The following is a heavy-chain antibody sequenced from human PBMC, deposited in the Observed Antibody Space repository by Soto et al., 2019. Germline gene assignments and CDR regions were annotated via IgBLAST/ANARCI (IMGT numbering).Heavy chain of an antibody. D-gene: IGHD2-21*01. V-gene: IGHV3-23*01. CDR1: GFTFSRYA. J-gene: IGHJ4*02. Sequence: GGSLRHSCAASGFTFSRYAMSWVRQAPGKGLEWVSAISGSGGSTYYADSVKGRFTISRDNSKNTLYLQMNSLRAEDTAVYYCAKAPSHITVAPHVFDYWGQGTLVTVAA. CDR2: ISGSGGST. CDR3: AKAPSHITVAPHVFDY.